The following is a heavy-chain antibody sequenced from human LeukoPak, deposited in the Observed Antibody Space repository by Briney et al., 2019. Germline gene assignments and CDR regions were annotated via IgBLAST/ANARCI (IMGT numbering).Heavy chain of an antibody. CDR1: GDFISNGHY. CDR3: ARNFSQRSSSGQQGNYFDF. Sequence: SETLSLTCAVSGDFISNGHYWGWIRQPPGKGLEWIGSVYYSGSTHYSPSLRGRVTISVDTSKNFFSLDLNSVTAADTAVYYCARNFSQRSSSGQQGNYFDFWGRGTLVTVSS. J-gene: IGHJ4*02. V-gene: IGHV4-38-2*01. CDR2: VYYSGST. D-gene: IGHD6-19*01.